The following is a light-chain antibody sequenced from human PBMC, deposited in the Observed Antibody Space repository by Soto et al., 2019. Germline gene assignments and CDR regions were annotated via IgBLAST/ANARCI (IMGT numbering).Light chain of an antibody. CDR2: LAS. J-gene: IGKJ1*01. Sequence: DIVMTQSPDSLAVSLGERATINCKSSQSVLYSSNNKNYLAWYQQKPGQPPKLHIYLASTRESGVPDRFSGSGSGTDFTLTISSLQAEDVAVYYCQQYYSTQWTFGQGTKVEIK. CDR1: QSVLYSSNNKNY. V-gene: IGKV4-1*01. CDR3: QQYYSTQWT.